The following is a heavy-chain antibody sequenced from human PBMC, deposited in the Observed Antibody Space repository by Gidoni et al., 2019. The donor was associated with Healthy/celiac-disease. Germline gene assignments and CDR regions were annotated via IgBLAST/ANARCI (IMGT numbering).Heavy chain of an antibody. V-gene: IGHV4-39*01. CDR3: ATTYSSGLVGSY. Sequence: QLQLQESGPGLVKPSETLSLTCTVSGGSISSSSYYWGWIRQPPGKGLEWIGSIYYSGSTYYNPSLKSRVTISVDTSKNQFSLKLSSVTAADTAVYYCATTYSSGLVGSYWGQGTLVTVSS. CDR2: IYYSGST. CDR1: GGSISSSSYY. D-gene: IGHD6-19*01. J-gene: IGHJ4*02.